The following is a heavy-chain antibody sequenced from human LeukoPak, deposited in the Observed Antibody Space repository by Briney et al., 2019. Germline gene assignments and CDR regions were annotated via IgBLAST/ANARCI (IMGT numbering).Heavy chain of an antibody. Sequence: SETLSPTCAVSGYSISSGYYWGWIRQPPGKGLEWIGSIYHSGSTYYNPSLKSRVTISVDTSKNQFSLKLSSVTAADTAVYYCASGYGSGSYRYYYGMDVWGKGTTVTVSS. CDR3: ASGYGSGSYRYYYGMDV. CDR1: GYSISSGYY. J-gene: IGHJ6*04. V-gene: IGHV4-38-2*01. D-gene: IGHD3-10*01. CDR2: IYHSGST.